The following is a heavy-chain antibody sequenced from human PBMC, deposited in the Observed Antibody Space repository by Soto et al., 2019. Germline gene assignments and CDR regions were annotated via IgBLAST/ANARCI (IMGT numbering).Heavy chain of an antibody. CDR1: GYTFVNYS. CDR2: ISAHNGNT. J-gene: IGHJ5*01. D-gene: IGHD2-2*01. Sequence: QVQLVQSGSEMKKPGASVKVSCKASGYTFVNYSINWVRQAPGQGLEWMGWISAHNGNTKYAEKFQDRVTLITDISTSTAYMDLWSLRSEDTAVYYCARDPNIDTSCWFDCWGQGTLVTVSS. V-gene: IGHV1-18*01. CDR3: ARDPNIDTSCWFDC.